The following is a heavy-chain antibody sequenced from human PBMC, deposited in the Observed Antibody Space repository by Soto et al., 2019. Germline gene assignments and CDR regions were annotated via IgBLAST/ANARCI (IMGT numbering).Heavy chain of an antibody. CDR2: IYYSGST. V-gene: IGHV4-59*01. CDR3: ARELASSGWQQLLGWFHP. D-gene: IGHD6-13*01. J-gene: IGHJ5*02. CDR1: GGSISSYY. Sequence: PSETLSLTCTVSGGSISSYYWSWIRQPPGKGLEWIGYIYYSGSTNYNPSLKSRVTISVDTSKNQFSLKLSSVTAADTAVYYCARELASSGWQQLLGWFHPWGQGKLVNVSS.